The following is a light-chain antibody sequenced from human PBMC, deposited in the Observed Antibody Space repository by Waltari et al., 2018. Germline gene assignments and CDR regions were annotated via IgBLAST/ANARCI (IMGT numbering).Light chain of an antibody. V-gene: IGLV2-23*01. CDR2: EGS. Sequence: QSALPQPAPVSGSPGQSITISFTGTRSYVWSYNLFPWYQQQPGKAPKLMIYEGSKRPSGVSNRFSGSKSGNTASLTISGLQAEDEADYYCCSYAGSSTYVFGTGTKVTVL. CDR1: RSYVWSYNL. J-gene: IGLJ1*01. CDR3: CSYAGSSTYV.